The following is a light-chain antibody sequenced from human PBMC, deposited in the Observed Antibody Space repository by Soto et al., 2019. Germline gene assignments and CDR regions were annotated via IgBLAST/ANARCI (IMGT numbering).Light chain of an antibody. CDR1: QDISNY. J-gene: IGKJ5*01. Sequence: DVQMTQSPSSLSASVGDTITITCQATQDISNYLNWYQQKPGEAPKLLIYDASKLETGVPLRFSGSGSGTDFTFTISSLQPEDFATYHCQQYDHLPITFGQGTRLEIK. CDR3: QQYDHLPIT. CDR2: DAS. V-gene: IGKV1-33*01.